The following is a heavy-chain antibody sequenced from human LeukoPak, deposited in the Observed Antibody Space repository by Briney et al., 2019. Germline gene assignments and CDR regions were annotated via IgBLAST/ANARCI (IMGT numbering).Heavy chain of an antibody. CDR2: ISYDGSNK. CDR3: ARALHYDILTGYYDY. J-gene: IGHJ4*02. D-gene: IGHD3-9*01. Sequence: PGGSLRLSCAASGFTFSSYGMHWVRQAPGKGLEWVAVISYDGSNKYYADSVKGRFTISRDNSKNTLYLQMNSLRAEDTAVYYCARALHYDILTGYYDYWGQGTLVTVSS. CDR1: GFTFSSYG. V-gene: IGHV3-30*03.